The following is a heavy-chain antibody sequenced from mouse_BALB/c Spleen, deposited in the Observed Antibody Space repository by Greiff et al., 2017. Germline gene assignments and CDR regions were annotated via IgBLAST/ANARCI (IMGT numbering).Heavy chain of an antibody. Sequence: ESGPGLVKPSQSLSLTCSVTGYSITSGYYWNWIRQFPGNKLEWMGYISYDGSNNYNPSLKNRISITRDTSKNQFFLKLNSVTTEDTATYYCAREGGYYGSSYVAMDYWGQGTSVTVSS. J-gene: IGHJ4*01. V-gene: IGHV3-6*02. CDR3: AREGGYYGSSYVAMDY. CDR2: ISYDGSN. D-gene: IGHD1-1*01. CDR1: GYSITSGYY.